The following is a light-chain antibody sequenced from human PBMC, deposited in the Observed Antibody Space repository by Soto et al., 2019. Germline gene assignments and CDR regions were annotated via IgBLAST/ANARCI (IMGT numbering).Light chain of an antibody. Sequence: EIVLTQSPATLSLSPGPRATLSCRARQSFSSYLAWYQQKPGQAPRLLLYDAYDRATGIPGRFSGSGSVTECTLTISSIELEYCAGCYCQQHSTGPPNRFGGGTRLEIK. CDR3: QQHSTGPPNR. CDR1: QSFSSY. CDR2: DAY. J-gene: IGKJ5*01. V-gene: IGKV3-11*01.